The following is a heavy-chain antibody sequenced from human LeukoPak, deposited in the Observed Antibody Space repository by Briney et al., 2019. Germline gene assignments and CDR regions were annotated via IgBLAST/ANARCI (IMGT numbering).Heavy chain of an antibody. Sequence: SETLSLTCAVSGGSISSSNWWSWVRQPPGKGLEWIGEIYHSGSTYYNPSLKSRVTISVDTSKNQFSLKLSSVTAADTAVYYCARGYGSGSYYNRLLFYWGQGTLVTVSS. D-gene: IGHD3-10*01. CDR2: IYHSGST. J-gene: IGHJ4*02. CDR3: ARGYGSGSYYNRLLFY. V-gene: IGHV4-4*02. CDR1: GGSISSSNW.